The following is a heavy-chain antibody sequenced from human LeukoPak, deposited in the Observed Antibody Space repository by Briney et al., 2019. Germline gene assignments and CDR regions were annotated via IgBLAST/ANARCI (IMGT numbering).Heavy chain of an antibody. CDR3: VKDVSGSYAFDY. CDR2: INDNGGRT. V-gene: IGHV3-64D*09. Sequence: PGGSLRLSCSASGFTFRSYAMHWVRQAPGKGLEYVSGINDNGGRTHYGDSVKGRFTISRDNSKNALYLQMSTLRPEDTAVYYCVKDVSGSYAFDYWGQGTLVTVSS. CDR1: GFTFRSYA. D-gene: IGHD1-26*01. J-gene: IGHJ4*02.